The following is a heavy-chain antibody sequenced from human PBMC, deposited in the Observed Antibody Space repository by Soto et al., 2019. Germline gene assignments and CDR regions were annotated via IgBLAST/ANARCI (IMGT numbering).Heavy chain of an antibody. D-gene: IGHD3-10*01. CDR3: ARGIRGVRPYYYYYMDV. V-gene: IGHV1-8*02. Sequence: ASVKVSCKASGYTFTSYAMHWVRQAPGQSLEWMGWMNPNSGNTDYAQKFQGRVTMTRNTSISTAYMELSSLRSEDTAVYYCARGIRGVRPYYYYYMDVWGKGTTVTVSS. CDR1: GYTFTSYA. J-gene: IGHJ6*03. CDR2: MNPNSGNT.